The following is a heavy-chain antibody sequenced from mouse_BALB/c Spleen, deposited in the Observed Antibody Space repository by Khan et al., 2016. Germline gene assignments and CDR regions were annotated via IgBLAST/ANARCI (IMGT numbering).Heavy chain of an antibody. D-gene: IGHD4-1*01. CDR3: ARTGTDYAMDY. CDR2: IWSDGST. J-gene: IGHJ4*01. CDR1: GFSITRYA. V-gene: IGHV2-6-1*01. Sequence: QVQLKQSGPGLVAPSQSLSITCTISGFSITRYAVHWIRQPPGKGLEWLVVIWSDGSTTYNSALKSRLSVSKDNSKSQVFLKMSSLQINDTAIYYCARTGTDYAMDYWGQGTSVTVSS.